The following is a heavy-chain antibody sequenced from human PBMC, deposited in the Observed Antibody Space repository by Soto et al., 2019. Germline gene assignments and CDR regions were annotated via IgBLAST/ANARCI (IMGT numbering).Heavy chain of an antibody. Sequence: EVQLVETGGGLIQPGGSLRLSCAASGFTVSSNYMSWVRQAPGKGLEWVSDIYSGGSTYYAGYVKGRLTISSENFKNNLYLQMNSLRAEDTAVYYCAAHDRYYCGSSGSPLLAYWGQGTLVTVSS. V-gene: IGHV3-53*02. D-gene: IGHD3-22*01. J-gene: IGHJ4*02. CDR2: IYSGGST. CDR1: GFTVSSNY. CDR3: AAHDRYYCGSSGSPLLAY.